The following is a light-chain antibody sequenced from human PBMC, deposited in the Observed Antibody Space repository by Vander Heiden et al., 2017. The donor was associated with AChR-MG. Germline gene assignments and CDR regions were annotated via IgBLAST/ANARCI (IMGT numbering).Light chain of an antibody. V-gene: IGLV1-47*01. CDR3: AAWDDSLSVV. CDR1: SSTIGSNY. Sequence: QSVLTQPPSASGTPGQRVTIPCSGSSSTIGSNYVYWYQQLPGTAPKLLIYRNNQRPSGVPDRFSGSKSGTSASLAISGLRSEDEADYYCAAWDDSLSVVFGGGTKLTVL. J-gene: IGLJ2*01. CDR2: RNN.